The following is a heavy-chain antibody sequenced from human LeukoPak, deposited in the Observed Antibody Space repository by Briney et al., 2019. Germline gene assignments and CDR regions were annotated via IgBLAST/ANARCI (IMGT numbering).Heavy chain of an antibody. Sequence: GGSLRLSCAASGFTFSSYGMSWVRQAPGKGLEWVSAISGSGGSTYYADSVKGRFTISRDNSKNTLYLQMNSLRAEDTAVYYCAKVPPIVVVVAANFDYWGQGTLVTVSS. CDR3: AKVPPIVVVVAANFDY. CDR2: ISGSGGST. J-gene: IGHJ4*02. D-gene: IGHD2-15*01. V-gene: IGHV3-23*01. CDR1: GFTFSSYG.